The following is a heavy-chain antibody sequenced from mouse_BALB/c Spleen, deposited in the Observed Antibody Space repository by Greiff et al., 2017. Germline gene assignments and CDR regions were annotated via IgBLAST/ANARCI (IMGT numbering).Heavy chain of an antibody. J-gene: IGHJ3*01. V-gene: IGHV14-3*02. D-gene: IGHD1-1*01. CDR2: IDPANGNT. CDR3: ARSVYYGSSSFAY. Sequence: EVQGVESGAELVKPGASVKLSCTASGFNIKDTYMHWVKQRPEQGLEWIGRIDPANGNTKYDPKFQGKATITADTSSNTAYLQLSSLTSEDTAVYYCARSVYYGSSSFAYWGQGTLVTVSA. CDR1: GFNIKDTY.